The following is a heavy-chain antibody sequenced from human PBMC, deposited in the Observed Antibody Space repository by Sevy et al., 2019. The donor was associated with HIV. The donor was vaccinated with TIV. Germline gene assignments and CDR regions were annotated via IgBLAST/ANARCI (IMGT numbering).Heavy chain of an antibody. V-gene: IGHV1-2*06. CDR2: INPNSGGT. CDR1: GYTFTGYY. CDR3: VRGYSNYVGY. Sequence: ASVKVSCKASGYTFTGYYMHWVRQAPGQGLGWMGRINPNSGGTNYAQKFQGRVTMTRDTSISTAYMELSRLRSDDTAVYYCVRGYSNYVGYWGQGTLVTVSS. D-gene: IGHD4-4*01. J-gene: IGHJ4*02.